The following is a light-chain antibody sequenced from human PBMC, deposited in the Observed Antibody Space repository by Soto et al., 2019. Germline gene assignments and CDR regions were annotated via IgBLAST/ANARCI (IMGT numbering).Light chain of an antibody. V-gene: IGKV3-11*01. J-gene: IGKJ5*01. CDR2: DAS. Sequence: EVVLTHSPATLSLSPCERATLSSRASQSVSTYLAWYQQKPGQAPRLLIYDASNRATGIPARFSGSGSATDFTLTISSLEPEDFAVYYCQQRSSWITFGQGTRLEIK. CDR3: QQRSSWIT. CDR1: QSVSTY.